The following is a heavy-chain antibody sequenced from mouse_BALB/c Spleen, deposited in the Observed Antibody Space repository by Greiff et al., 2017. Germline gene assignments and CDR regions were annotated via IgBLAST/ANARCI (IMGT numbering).Heavy chain of an antibody. CDR1: GFTFSSYA. Sequence: EVKLMESGGDFVKPGGSLKLSCAASGFTFSSYAMSWVRQTPEKRLEWVASISSGGSTYYPDSVKGRFTISRDNARNILYLQMSSLRSEDTAMYYCAREGFAYWGQGTLVTVSA. CDR2: ISSGGST. J-gene: IGHJ3*01. V-gene: IGHV5-6-5*01. CDR3: AREGFAY.